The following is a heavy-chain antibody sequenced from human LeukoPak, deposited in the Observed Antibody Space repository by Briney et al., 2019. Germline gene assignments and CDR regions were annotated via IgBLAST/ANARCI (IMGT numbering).Heavy chain of an antibody. Sequence: SETLSLTCTVSGGSISSSSYYWGWIRQPPGKGLEWIGYIYHSGSTYYNPSLKSRVTISVDRSKNQFSLKLSSVTAADTAVYYCARGLYYYGSGGVEPQLLGFSDAFDIWGQGTMVTVSS. J-gene: IGHJ3*02. D-gene: IGHD3-10*01. CDR1: GGSISSSSYY. V-gene: IGHV4-39*07. CDR2: IYHSGST. CDR3: ARGLYYYGSGGVEPQLLGFSDAFDI.